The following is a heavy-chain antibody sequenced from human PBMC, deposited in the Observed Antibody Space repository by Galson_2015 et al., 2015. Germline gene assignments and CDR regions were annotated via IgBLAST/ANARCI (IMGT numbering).Heavy chain of an antibody. CDR2: INAYNGNT. J-gene: IGHJ4*02. D-gene: IGHD6-13*01. V-gene: IGHV1-18*01. CDR1: GYTFTSYG. CDR3: ARARGYSSSWYSDDY. Sequence: SVKVSCKASGYTFTSYGISWVRQAPGQGLEWMGWINAYNGNTNYAQKLQGRVTMTTDTSTSTAYMELRSLRSDDTAVYYCARARGYSSSWYSDDYWGQGTLVTVSS.